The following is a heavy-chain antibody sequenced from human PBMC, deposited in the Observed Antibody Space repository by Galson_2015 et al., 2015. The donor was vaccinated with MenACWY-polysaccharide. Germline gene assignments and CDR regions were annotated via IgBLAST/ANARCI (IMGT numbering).Heavy chain of an antibody. CDR3: ARDSERTGSLDY. J-gene: IGHJ4*02. D-gene: IGHD6-19*01. Sequence: SVKGRFTISRDNAKNSLYLQMNSLRDEDTAVYYCARDSERTGSLDYWGRGTLVTVSS. V-gene: IGHV3-48*02.